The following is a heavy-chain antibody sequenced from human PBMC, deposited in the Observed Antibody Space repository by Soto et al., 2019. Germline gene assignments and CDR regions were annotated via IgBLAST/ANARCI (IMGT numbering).Heavy chain of an antibody. J-gene: IGHJ6*02. CDR3: AKDGLFYGTDV. CDR1: GFTFDDYA. CDR2: ISWNSGSI. Sequence: GGSLRLSCASSGFTFDDYAMHWVRQAPGKGLEWVSVISWNSGSIGYADSVKGRFTISRDNAKNSLYLQMNSLRAEDTALYYCAKDGLFYGTDVWGQGTTVTVSS. V-gene: IGHV3-9*01.